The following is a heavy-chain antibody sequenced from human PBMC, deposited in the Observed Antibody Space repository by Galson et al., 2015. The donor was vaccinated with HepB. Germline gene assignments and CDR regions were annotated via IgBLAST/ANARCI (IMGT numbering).Heavy chain of an antibody. D-gene: IGHD1-26*01. CDR1: GFTFSSYA. V-gene: IGHV3-30-3*01. CDR3: ARDRDTGSYSFDY. Sequence: LRLSCAASGFTFSSYAMHWVRQAPGKGLEWVAVISYDGSNKYYADSVKGRFTISRDNSKNTLYLQMNSLRAEDTAVYYCARDRDTGSYSFDYWGQGTLVTVSS. J-gene: IGHJ4*02. CDR2: ISYDGSNK.